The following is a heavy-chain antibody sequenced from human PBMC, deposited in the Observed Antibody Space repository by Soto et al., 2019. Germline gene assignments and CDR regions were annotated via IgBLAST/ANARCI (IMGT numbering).Heavy chain of an antibody. Sequence: GSLRLSCAASGFTFSSDAMSWVRQAPGKGLEWVSGISGSGGSTYYADSVKGRFTISRDNSKNTLYLQMNSLRAEDTAVYYCAKDNSDGSGWYDYCGQGTLVTVSS. D-gene: IGHD6-19*01. V-gene: IGHV3-23*01. J-gene: IGHJ4*02. CDR1: GFTFSSDA. CDR3: AKDNSDGSGWYDY. CDR2: ISGSGGST.